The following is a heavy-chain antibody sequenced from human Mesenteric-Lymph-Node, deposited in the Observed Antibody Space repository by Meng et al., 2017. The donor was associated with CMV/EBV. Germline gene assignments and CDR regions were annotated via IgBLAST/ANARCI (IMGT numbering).Heavy chain of an antibody. Sequence: GGSLRLSCAASGFTFSDYHMNWIRQAPGKGLEWVSYISSSARTIYYADSVRGRFTASRDSAKNSLYLQMNSLRAEDTAVYYCARGFCSSASCFDYFDYWGQGTLVTVSS. CDR3: ARGFCSSASCFDYFDY. J-gene: IGHJ4*02. CDR1: GFTFSDYH. V-gene: IGHV3-11*01. D-gene: IGHD2-2*01. CDR2: ISSSARTI.